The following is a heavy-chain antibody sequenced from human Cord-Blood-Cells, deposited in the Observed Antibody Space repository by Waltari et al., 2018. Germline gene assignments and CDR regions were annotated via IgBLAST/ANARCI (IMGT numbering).Heavy chain of an antibody. Sequence: QLQLQESGPGLVKPSETLSLTCTVSGGSISSSSYYWGWIRQPPGKGLEWIGSIYYSGSTYYNPSLKSRVTISVDTSKNQFSLKLSSVTAADTAVYYCARRGREAYCSSTSCYNYWGQGTLVTVSS. J-gene: IGHJ4*02. V-gene: IGHV4-39*01. CDR1: GGSISSSSYY. CDR2: IYYSGST. D-gene: IGHD2-2*02. CDR3: ARRGREAYCSSTSCYNY.